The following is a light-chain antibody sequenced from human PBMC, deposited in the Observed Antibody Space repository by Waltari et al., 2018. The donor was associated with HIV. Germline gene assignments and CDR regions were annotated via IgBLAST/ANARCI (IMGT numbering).Light chain of an antibody. CDR2: RSD. Sequence: QSVLTQPHSASGTPGQRVTISTSGCSSNIRSRRVTWYQQLAGSAPTLLIYRSDLRPSGVPDRFSGSKSATSASLAISGLQSEDEATYYCASWDDSLNGVIFGGGTELTVL. CDR3: ASWDDSLNGVI. J-gene: IGLJ2*01. CDR1: SSNIRSRR. V-gene: IGLV1-44*01.